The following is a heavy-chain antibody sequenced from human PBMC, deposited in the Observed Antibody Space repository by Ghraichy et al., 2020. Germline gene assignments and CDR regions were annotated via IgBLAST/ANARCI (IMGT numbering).Heavy chain of an antibody. J-gene: IGHJ4*02. CDR1: GGSISGYY. CDR2: IYYSGGT. D-gene: IGHD5-24*01. V-gene: IGHV4-59*01. CDR3: AGGYNFGF. Sequence: GSLSLTCTVSGGSISGYYLSWIRQPPGKGLEWIGYIYYSGGTNYSPSLKSRVTISGDTSKNQFSLRLSSVTAADTAVYFCAGGYNFGFWGQGALVTVSS.